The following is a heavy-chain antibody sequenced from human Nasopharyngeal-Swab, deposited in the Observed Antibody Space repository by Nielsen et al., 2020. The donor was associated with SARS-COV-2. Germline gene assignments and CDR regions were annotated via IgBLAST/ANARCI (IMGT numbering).Heavy chain of an antibody. CDR2: ISGSGGST. CDR1: GFTFSSYA. D-gene: IGHD1-1*01. V-gene: IGHV3-23*01. J-gene: IGHJ4*02. Sequence: GGSLRLSCAASGFTFSSYAMSWVRQAPGKGLEWVSAISGSGGSTYYADSVKGRFTISRDNSKNTLFLQMDSLTAEDTAVYYCAGAPRGPTGPPFDYWGQGILVTVSS. CDR3: AGAPRGPTGPPFDY.